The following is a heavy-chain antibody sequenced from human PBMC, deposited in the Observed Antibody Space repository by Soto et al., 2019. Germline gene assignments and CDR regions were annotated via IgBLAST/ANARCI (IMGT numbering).Heavy chain of an antibody. CDR2: INTNTGNP. J-gene: IGHJ4*02. V-gene: IGHV7-4-1*02. Sequence: ASVKVSCKASGYTFTSYAMNWVRQAPGQGLEWMGWINTNTGNPTYAQGFTGRFVFSLDTSVSTAYLQISRLKAEDTAVYYCARGRIVAARHGVDYWGQGTLVTVSS. D-gene: IGHD6-6*01. CDR1: GYTFTSYA. CDR3: ARGRIVAARHGVDY.